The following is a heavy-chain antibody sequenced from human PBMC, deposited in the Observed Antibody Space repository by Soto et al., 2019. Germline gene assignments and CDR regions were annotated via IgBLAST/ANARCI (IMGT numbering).Heavy chain of an antibody. J-gene: IGHJ4*02. Sequence: GGSLRLSCAASGFTFSTYAMSWARQAPGKGLEWVSTISADGSGAHYADSGRGRFTISKDNSKNTLYLQMERLRVEDTAIYYCDGSDFWGQGTLVTVSS. CDR2: ISADGSGA. V-gene: IGHV3-23*01. D-gene: IGHD1-26*01. CDR3: DGSDF. CDR1: GFTFSTYA.